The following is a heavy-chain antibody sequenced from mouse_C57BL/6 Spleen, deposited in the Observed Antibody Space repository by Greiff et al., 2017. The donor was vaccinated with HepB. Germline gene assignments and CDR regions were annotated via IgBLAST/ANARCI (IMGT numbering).Heavy chain of an antibody. CDR2: IYPSSGDT. D-gene: IGHD1-1*01. CDR1: GYTFTSYG. CDR3: ARGITTVVGY. J-gene: IGHJ2*01. V-gene: IGHV1-81*01. Sequence: QVQLQQPGAELVRPGASVKLSCKASGYTFTSYGISWVKQRTGQGLEWIGEIYPSSGDTYYNEKFKGKATLTADKSSSTAYMQLRSLTSEDSAVYFCARGITTVVGYWGQGTTLTVSS.